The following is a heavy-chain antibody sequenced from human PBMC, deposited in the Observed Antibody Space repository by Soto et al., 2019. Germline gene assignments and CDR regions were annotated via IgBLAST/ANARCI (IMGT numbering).Heavy chain of an antibody. CDR1: GGTFSSYT. J-gene: IGHJ1*01. V-gene: IGHV1-69*02. CDR2: IIPILGIA. CDR3: ASTPYSSGWRKYFQH. D-gene: IGHD6-19*01. Sequence: SVKVSCKASGGTFSSYTISWVRQAPGQGLEWMGRIIPILGIANYAQKFQGRVTITADKSTSTAYMELSSLRSEDTAVYYCASTPYSSGWRKYFQHWGQGTLVTVSS.